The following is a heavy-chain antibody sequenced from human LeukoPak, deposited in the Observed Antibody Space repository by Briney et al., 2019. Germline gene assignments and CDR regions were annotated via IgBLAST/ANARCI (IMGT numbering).Heavy chain of an antibody. CDR1: GFTFDDYA. Sequence: GGSLRLSCAASGFTFDDYAMHWVRQAPGKGLEWVSGISWNSGSIGYADSVKGRFTISRDNAKNSLYLQMNSLRAEDTALYYCAKAGATIRQQSPYYFDYWGQGTLVTVSS. V-gene: IGHV3-9*01. CDR2: ISWNSGSI. D-gene: IGHD5-12*01. J-gene: IGHJ4*02. CDR3: AKAGATIRQQSPYYFDY.